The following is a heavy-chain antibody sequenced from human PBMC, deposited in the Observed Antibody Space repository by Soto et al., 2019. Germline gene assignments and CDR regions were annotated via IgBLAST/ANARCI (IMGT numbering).Heavy chain of an antibody. D-gene: IGHD3-16*02. V-gene: IGHV3-33*01. Sequence: GGFLTFSCAACGFTFSGFGMHWVRQAPGKGVEWVAIIWYAGRDKYYADSVKGRFTISRDNSKSTLYLQMNSLRAEDTAVYHCAFGDFSYYFDYWGQGTPVTVSS. CDR1: GFTFSGFG. J-gene: IGHJ4*02. CDR2: IWYAGRDK. CDR3: AFGDFSYYFDY.